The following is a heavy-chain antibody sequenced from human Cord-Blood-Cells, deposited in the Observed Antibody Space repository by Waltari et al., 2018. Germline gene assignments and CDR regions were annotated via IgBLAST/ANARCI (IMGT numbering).Heavy chain of an antibody. CDR3: ARGNGVRSSSWDY. Sequence: QVQLQQWGAGLLKPSETLSLTCAVYGGSFSGYYWSWIRQPPGKGLEWIGEINQSRSTNNYPSLKGRVNIAVDTPKNQVSLKVGLVTAADTAVYYCARGNGVRSSSWDYWGQGTLVTVSS. J-gene: IGHJ4*02. V-gene: IGHV4-34*01. CDR1: GGSFSGYY. CDR2: INQSRST. D-gene: IGHD6-6*01.